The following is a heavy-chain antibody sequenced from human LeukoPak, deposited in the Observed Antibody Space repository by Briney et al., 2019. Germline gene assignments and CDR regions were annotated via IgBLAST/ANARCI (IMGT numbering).Heavy chain of an antibody. D-gene: IGHD4-11*01. J-gene: IGHJ4*02. CDR1: GDSISGYY. Sequence: PSETLSLTCTVSGDSISGYYWTWIRQPPGKGLEWIGYIYYSGSTNYNPSLKSRLTISVDTSKNQFSLKLSSVTAADTAVYYCARLRGNYFTDYWGQGFLVTVSS. V-gene: IGHV4-59*01. CDR2: IYYSGST. CDR3: ARLRGNYFTDY.